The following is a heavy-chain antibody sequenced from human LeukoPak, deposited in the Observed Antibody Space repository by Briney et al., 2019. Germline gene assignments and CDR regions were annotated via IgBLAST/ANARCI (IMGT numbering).Heavy chain of an antibody. CDR3: ARGYCSGGTCYLVENWLDP. J-gene: IGHJ5*02. CDR2: INPNSGGT. D-gene: IGHD2-15*01. CDR1: GYTLTAYY. Sequence: ASAKVSCKASGYTLTAYYIYWVRQAPGQGLEWMGRINPNSGGTDYAQNFQGRVTMTRDTSISTAYMELSRLGSDDTAVYYCARGYCSGGTCYLVENWLDPWGQGTLVTVSS. V-gene: IGHV1-2*06.